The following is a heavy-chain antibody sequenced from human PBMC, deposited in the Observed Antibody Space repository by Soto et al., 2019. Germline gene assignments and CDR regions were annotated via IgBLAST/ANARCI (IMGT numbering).Heavy chain of an antibody. CDR3: ARGGPADYDFCSGYPLVL. J-gene: IGHJ5*02. V-gene: IGHV1-69*14. Sequence: QVQLVQSGAEVKKPGSSVTVSCKASGGTFSSYVLSWVRQAPGQGLEWMGGIIPIFGTTDYARKFQGKIKISAEKSTGTPFVELSSLSSDATAVCCCARGGPADYDFCSGYPLVLWGQGTRVTVSS. CDR2: IIPIFGTT. D-gene: IGHD3-3*01. CDR1: GGTFSSYV.